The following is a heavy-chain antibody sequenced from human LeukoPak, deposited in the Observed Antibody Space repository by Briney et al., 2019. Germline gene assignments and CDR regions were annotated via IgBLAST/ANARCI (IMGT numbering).Heavy chain of an antibody. Sequence: GGSLRLSCAASGFTFSSYGMHWVRQAPGKGLEWVSYISSRSSNIYYADSVKGRFTISRDNAKNSLYLQMNSLRDEDTAVYYCARIPGGYYYAMDVWGQGTTVTVSS. D-gene: IGHD3-16*01. V-gene: IGHV3-48*02. CDR2: ISSRSSNI. CDR3: ARIPGGYYYAMDV. J-gene: IGHJ6*02. CDR1: GFTFSSYG.